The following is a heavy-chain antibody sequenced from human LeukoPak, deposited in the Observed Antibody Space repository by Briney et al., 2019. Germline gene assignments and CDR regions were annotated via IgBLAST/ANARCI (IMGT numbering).Heavy chain of an antibody. CDR2: IYSGGST. CDR3: ASPRVVVGYYMDV. J-gene: IGHJ6*03. V-gene: IGHV3-66*02. D-gene: IGHD2-15*01. Sequence: GGSLRLSCAASGFTVSSNYMSLVRQAPGKGLEWVSVIYSGGSTYYADSVKGRFTISRDNSKNTLYLQMNSLRAEDTAVYYCASPRVVVGYYMDVWGKGTTVTVSS. CDR1: GFTVSSNY.